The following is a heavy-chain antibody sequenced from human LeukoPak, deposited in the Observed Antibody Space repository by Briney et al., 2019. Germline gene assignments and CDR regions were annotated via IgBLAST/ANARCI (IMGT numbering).Heavy chain of an antibody. CDR3: ARVRWGGLYYFDY. D-gene: IGHD3-16*01. J-gene: IGHJ4*02. V-gene: IGHV3-74*01. CDR2: INDDGRST. CDR1: GFTFSSYW. Sequence: GGSLRLSCAASGFTFSSYWMHWVRQAPGKGLVGVSRINDDGRSTSYADSVKGRFTTSRDNAKNTLYLQMNSLRAEDTAVYYCARVRWGGLYYFDYWGQGTLVTVSS.